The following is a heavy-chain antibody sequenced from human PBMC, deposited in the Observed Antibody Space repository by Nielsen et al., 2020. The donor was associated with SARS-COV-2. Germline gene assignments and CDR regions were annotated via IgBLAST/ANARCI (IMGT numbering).Heavy chain of an antibody. CDR1: GFTFSSYG. CDR3: ARGPRGYSYGFFDY. V-gene: IGHV3-33*01. J-gene: IGHJ4*02. D-gene: IGHD5-18*01. Sequence: GESLKISCAASGFTFSSYGMHWVRQAPGKGLEWVAVIWYDGSNKYYADSVKGRFTISRDNSKNTLYLQMNSLRAEDTAVYYCARGPRGYSYGFFDYWGQGTLVTVSS. CDR2: IWYDGSNK.